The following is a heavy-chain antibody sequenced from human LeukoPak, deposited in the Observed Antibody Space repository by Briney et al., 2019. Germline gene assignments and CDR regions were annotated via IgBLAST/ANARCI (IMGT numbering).Heavy chain of an antibody. V-gene: IGHV1-18*01. CDR2: ISAYNGNT. Sequence: GSVKVSCKASGYTFTSYGISWVRQAPGQGLEWMGWISAYNGNTNYAQKLQGRVTMTTDTSTSTAYMELRSLRSDDTAVYYCARGTGLVVVDHFDYWGQGTLVTVSS. J-gene: IGHJ4*02. CDR3: ARGTGLVVVDHFDY. D-gene: IGHD2-15*01. CDR1: GYTFTSYG.